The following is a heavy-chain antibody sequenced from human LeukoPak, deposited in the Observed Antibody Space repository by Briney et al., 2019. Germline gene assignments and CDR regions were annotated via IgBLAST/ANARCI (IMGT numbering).Heavy chain of an antibody. V-gene: IGHV3-23*01. CDR3: AKGGHCSGGSCYAGYLFDY. D-gene: IGHD2-15*01. CDR2: ISGSGAST. Sequence: PGGSLRLPCLTSGFTFSTNAMSWVRQAPGKGLEWISGISGSGASTYYADSVTGRFTISRDNSRNTLYLQMNSLRGDDTAVYYCAKGGHCSGGSCYAGYLFDYWGQGTLVTVSS. J-gene: IGHJ4*02. CDR1: GFTFSTNA.